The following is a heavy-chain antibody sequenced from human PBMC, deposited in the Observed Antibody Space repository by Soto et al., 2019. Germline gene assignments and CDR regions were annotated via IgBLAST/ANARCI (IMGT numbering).Heavy chain of an antibody. Sequence: QVQLQESGPGLVKPSETLSLTCTVSGGSISSYYWSWIRQPPGKGLEWIGYSYYSGSTNYNPSISRPTTTPVATSKTQVSLKRSSVTAADTAVYYCARAWGYSFDSWGQGTLVTVSS. CDR3: ARAWGYSFDS. J-gene: IGHJ4*02. V-gene: IGHV4-59*01. D-gene: IGHD3-16*01. CDR1: GGSISSYY. CDR2: SYYSGST.